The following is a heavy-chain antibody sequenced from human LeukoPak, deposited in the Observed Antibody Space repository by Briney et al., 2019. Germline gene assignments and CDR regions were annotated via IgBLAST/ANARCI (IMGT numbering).Heavy chain of an antibody. D-gene: IGHD1-26*01. Sequence: GGSLRLSCAASGFTFSSYWMHWVRQAPGKWLVWVSRINSDGSSTSYADSVKGRFTISRDNAKNTLYLQMNSLRAEDTAVYYCARDGLYSGSYWGQGTLVTVSS. CDR2: INSDGSST. CDR1: GFTFSSYW. CDR3: ARDGLYSGSY. J-gene: IGHJ4*02. V-gene: IGHV3-74*01.